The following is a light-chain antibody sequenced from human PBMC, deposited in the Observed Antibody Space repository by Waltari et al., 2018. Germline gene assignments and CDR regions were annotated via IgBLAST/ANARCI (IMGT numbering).Light chain of an antibody. CDR2: PND. V-gene: IGLV1-47*02. J-gene: IGLJ2*01. Sequence: QSVLTQPPSTSGTPVQRVTISCSGSSSNIGSNYVYWYQHLPGTAPKLLIYPNDQRPSGVPDRFSGSKSGTSASLAISGLQSDDESDYFCAAWDDTLSAVVFGGGTKLTVL. CDR1: SSNIGSNY. CDR3: AAWDDTLSAVV.